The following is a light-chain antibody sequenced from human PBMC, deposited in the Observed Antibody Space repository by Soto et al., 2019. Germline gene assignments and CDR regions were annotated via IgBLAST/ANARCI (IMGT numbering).Light chain of an antibody. Sequence: PGVKATLSLRASQSVDSNLAWYQQKPGQAPRLLIYGASTRATGIPARFSGSGSGTEFTLTIIRLQSEDCAVYSCPQSTTWPIPFAQGTRLEIK. CDR2: GAS. CDR1: QSVDSN. V-gene: IGKV3-15*01. CDR3: PQSTTWPIP. J-gene: IGKJ5*01.